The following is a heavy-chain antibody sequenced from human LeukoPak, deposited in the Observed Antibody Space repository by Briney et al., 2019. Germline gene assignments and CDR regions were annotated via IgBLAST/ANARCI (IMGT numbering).Heavy chain of an antibody. D-gene: IGHD2-15*01. V-gene: IGHV1-69*11. CDR2: IIPILGTA. CDR3: ARHSYYYYYYMDV. Sequence: SVKVSCKASGGTFSSYAISWVRQAPGQGLEWMGRIIPILGTANYAQKFQGRVTITTDESTSTAYMELSSLRSEDTAVYYCARHSYYYYYYMDVWGKGTTVTVSS. J-gene: IGHJ6*03. CDR1: GGTFSSYA.